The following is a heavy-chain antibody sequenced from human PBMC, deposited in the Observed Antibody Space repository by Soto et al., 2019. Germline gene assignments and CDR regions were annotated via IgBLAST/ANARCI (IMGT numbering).Heavy chain of an antibody. CDR3: ARDNYDNWFDP. V-gene: IGHV4-59*01. Sequence: PSETLSLTCTVSGGSISSYYWSWIRQPPGKGLEWIGYIYYSGSTNYNPSLKSRVTISVDTSKNQFSLKLSSVTAADTAVYYCARDNYDNWFDPWGQGTLVTVS. D-gene: IGHD3-16*01. J-gene: IGHJ5*02. CDR1: GGSISSYY. CDR2: IYYSGST.